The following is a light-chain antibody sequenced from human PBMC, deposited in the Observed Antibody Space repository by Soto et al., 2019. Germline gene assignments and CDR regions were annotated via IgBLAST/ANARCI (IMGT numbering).Light chain of an antibody. V-gene: IGLV2-14*01. CDR3: SSYTRGNTYV. CDR1: SSDIGGYNS. J-gene: IGLJ1*01. CDR2: EVT. Sequence: QSALTQPASVPGSPGQSITISCTGTSSDIGGYNSVSWYQQHPRKAPKLMIYEVTNRPSGISNRFSGSKSGNTASLTISGLQAEDEADYYCSSYTRGNTYVFGTGTKLTVL.